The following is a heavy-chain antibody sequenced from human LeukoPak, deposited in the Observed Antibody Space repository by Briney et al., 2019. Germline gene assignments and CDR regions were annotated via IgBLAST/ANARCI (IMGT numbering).Heavy chain of an antibody. CDR2: IKPDGSEK. J-gene: IGHJ4*02. D-gene: IGHD1-26*01. Sequence: GGSLRLSCAASGFTFSSSWMSWVRQAPGKGLEWVTNIKPDGSEKYYVDSVKGRFTISRDNAKNSLFLQMNSLRVEDTALYYCARDTVGVTDYWGQGTLVTVSS. CDR1: GFTFSSSW. CDR3: ARDTVGVTDY. V-gene: IGHV3-7*01.